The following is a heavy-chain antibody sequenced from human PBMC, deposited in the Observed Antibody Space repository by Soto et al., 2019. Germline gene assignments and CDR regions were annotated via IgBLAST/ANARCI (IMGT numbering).Heavy chain of an antibody. V-gene: IGHV4-30-4*01. CDR2: ISYSGST. D-gene: IGHD3-9*01. J-gene: IGHJ6*02. CDR3: ARVGIGDILTGYSFPDRGMDV. Sequence: QVQLQESGPGLVKPSQTLSLTCSISGASISSDDYYWSWFRQPPGKGLEWIGYISYSGSTNYNPSLKSRVTISVDTSKNQFSLKLSSVTAADTAVYYCARVGIGDILTGYSFPDRGMDVWGQGTTVTVSS. CDR1: GASISSDDYY.